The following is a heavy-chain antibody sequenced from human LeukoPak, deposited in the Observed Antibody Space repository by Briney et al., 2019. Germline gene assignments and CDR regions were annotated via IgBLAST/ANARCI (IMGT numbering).Heavy chain of an antibody. Sequence: GGSLRLSCTASGFTFSSYSMNWVRQAPGKGLEWVALIYSGGGTVYADSVKGRFTISRDSSKNTLFLQMNSLKPEDTAMYHCTRNRPETPLGYWGQGTLVTVPS. CDR3: TRNRPETPLGY. J-gene: IGHJ4*02. D-gene: IGHD1-14*01. CDR2: IYSGGGT. CDR1: GFTFSSYS. V-gene: IGHV3-53*01.